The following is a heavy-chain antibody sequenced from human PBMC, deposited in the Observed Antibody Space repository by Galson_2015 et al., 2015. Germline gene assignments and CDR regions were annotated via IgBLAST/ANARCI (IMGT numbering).Heavy chain of an antibody. CDR2: ISSSSSYI. CDR3: ARDKQMRGMDV. CDR1: GFTFSSYS. D-gene: IGHD1/OR15-1a*01. V-gene: IGHV3-21*01. J-gene: IGHJ6*02. Sequence: LSCAASGFTFSSYSMNWVRQAPGKGLEWVSSISSSSSYIYYADSVKGRFTISRDNAKNSLYLQMNSLRAEDTAVYYCARDKQMRGMDVWGQGTTVTVSS.